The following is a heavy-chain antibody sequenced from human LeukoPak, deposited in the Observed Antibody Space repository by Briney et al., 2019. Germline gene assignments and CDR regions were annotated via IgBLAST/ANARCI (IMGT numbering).Heavy chain of an antibody. Sequence: SETLSLTCTVSGGSISSSSYYWGWIRQPPGKGLEWIGSMYYSGSTYYNPSLKSRVAISVDTSKNQFSLKLSSVTAADTAVYYCARHGDSSGLSDYFDYWGQGTLVTVSS. D-gene: IGHD6-19*01. CDR1: GGSISSSSYY. CDR3: ARHGDSSGLSDYFDY. J-gene: IGHJ4*02. V-gene: IGHV4-39*01. CDR2: MYYSGST.